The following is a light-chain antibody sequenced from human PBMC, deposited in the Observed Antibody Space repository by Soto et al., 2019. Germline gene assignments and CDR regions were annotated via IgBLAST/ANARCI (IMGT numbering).Light chain of an antibody. CDR1: STDFVSYNR. J-gene: IGLJ1*01. CDR3: CSYAGSYFV. CDR2: EAS. V-gene: IGLV2-18*02. Sequence: QSALTQPPSVSGSPGQSVTISCTGTSTDFVSYNRVSWYQQPPGTAPKLIIYEASNRPSGVPGRFSGSKSGNTASLTISGLQVEDEADYYCCSYAGSYFVFGTGTKVTVL.